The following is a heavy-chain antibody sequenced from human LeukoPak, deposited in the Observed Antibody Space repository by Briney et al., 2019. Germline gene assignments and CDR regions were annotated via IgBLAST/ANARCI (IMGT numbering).Heavy chain of an antibody. CDR2: INTNTGNP. V-gene: IGHV7-4-1*02. CDR3: ARDLELVPMTALQEYYYYGMDV. D-gene: IGHD2-21*02. Sequence: GASVKVSCKASGYTFTSYAMNWVRQAPGQGLEWMGWINTNTGNPTYAQGFTGRFVFSLDTSVSTAYLQISSLKAEDTAVHYCARDLELVPMTALQEYYYYGMDVWGQGTTVTVSS. J-gene: IGHJ6*02. CDR1: GYTFTSYA.